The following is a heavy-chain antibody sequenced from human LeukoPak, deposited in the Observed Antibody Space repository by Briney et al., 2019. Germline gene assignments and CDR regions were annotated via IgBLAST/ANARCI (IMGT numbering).Heavy chain of an antibody. Sequence: ASVKVSCKASGGTFSSYAISRVRQAPGQRLEWMGLINPGGDNTNYAQNFQGRVTMTSDTSARTVYMELSSLRSEDTAIYYCARIRDGYNDAYDIWGQGTVVTVPS. CDR3: ARIRDGYNDAYDI. CDR2: INPGGDNT. D-gene: IGHD5-24*01. J-gene: IGHJ3*02. CDR1: GGTFSSYA. V-gene: IGHV1-46*01.